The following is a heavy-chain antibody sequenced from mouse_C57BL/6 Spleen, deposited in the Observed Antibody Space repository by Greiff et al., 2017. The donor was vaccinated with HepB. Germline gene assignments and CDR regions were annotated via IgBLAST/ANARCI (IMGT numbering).Heavy chain of an antibody. J-gene: IGHJ1*03. CDR3: ARNYYCSSHWYFDV. Sequence: DVKLMESGGGLVKPGGSLKLSCAASGFTFSDYGMHWVRQAPEKGLEWVAYISSGSSTIYYADTVKGRFTISRDNAKNTLFLQMTSLRSEDTAMYYCARNYYCSSHWYFDVWGTGTTVTVSS. V-gene: IGHV5-17*01. CDR2: ISSGSSTI. D-gene: IGHD1-1*01. CDR1: GFTFSDYG.